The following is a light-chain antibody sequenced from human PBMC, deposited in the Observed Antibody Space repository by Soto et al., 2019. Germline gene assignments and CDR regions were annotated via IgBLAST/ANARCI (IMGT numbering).Light chain of an antibody. J-gene: IGKJ4*01. CDR2: KTS. V-gene: IGKV1-5*03. Sequence: DIQMTQSPSTLSASVGDRVTIACRASQTISSWVAWYQQKPGKAPRLLIYKTSSLESGVPSRFSGSGSATEFTLTISGLQPDDFPSYYCQQYNTYFSLTFGGGTKVDIK. CDR3: QQYNTYFSLT. CDR1: QTISSW.